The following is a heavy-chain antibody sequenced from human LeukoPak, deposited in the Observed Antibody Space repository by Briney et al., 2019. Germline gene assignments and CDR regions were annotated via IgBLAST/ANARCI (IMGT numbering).Heavy chain of an antibody. CDR1: GCIFSNYA. CDR2: IDSTGAYT. Sequence: GGSLRLSCAASGCIFSNYAMSWVRQAPGKGLEWVSAIDSTGAYTWYADSVKGRFTISKDSSKTILYLQMNSLRAEDAAVYFCAKGSAAGRPYYFDYWGQGTLVTVSS. V-gene: IGHV3-23*01. CDR3: AKGSAAGRPYYFDY. J-gene: IGHJ4*02. D-gene: IGHD6-25*01.